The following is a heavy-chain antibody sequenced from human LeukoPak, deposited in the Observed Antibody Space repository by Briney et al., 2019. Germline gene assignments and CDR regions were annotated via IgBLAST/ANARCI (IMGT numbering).Heavy chain of an antibody. CDR2: ISGSGGST. J-gene: IGHJ4*02. V-gene: IGHV3-23*01. CDR3: ASRGYSYGYFDY. Sequence: GGSLRLSCAASAFTFNSYWMHWVRQAPGKGLEWVSAISGSGGSTYYADSVKGRFTISRDNSKNTLYLQMNSLRAEDTAVYYCASRGYSYGYFDYWGQGTLVTVSS. CDR1: AFTFNSYW. D-gene: IGHD5-18*01.